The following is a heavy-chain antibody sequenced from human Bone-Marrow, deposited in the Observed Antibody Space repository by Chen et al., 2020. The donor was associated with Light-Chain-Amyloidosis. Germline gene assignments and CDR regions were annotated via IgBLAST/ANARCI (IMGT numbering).Heavy chain of an antibody. CDR3: ARDTGFFGMDV. CDR2: ISGSSSYK. D-gene: IGHD4-17*01. V-gene: IGHV3-11*06. J-gene: IGHJ6*02. CDR1: GYPINTGYY. Sequence: QVQLQESGPGLVQPSETLSLTCAVSGYPINTGYYWGWIRQPPGKGLEWVSFISGSSSYKYYADSVRGRFTVYRDNTDNSLYLEMQSLRAEDTAVYYCARDTGFFGMDVWGPGTTVTVSS.